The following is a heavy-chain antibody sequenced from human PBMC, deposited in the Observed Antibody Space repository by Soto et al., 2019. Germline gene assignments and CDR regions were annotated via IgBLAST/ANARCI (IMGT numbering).Heavy chain of an antibody. Sequence: SETLSLTCTVSGGSISSSSYYWGWIRQPPGKGLEWIGSIYYSGSTYYNPSLKSRVTISVDTSKNQFSLKLSSVTAADTAVYYCARHPISIAVAGPTDYWGQGTLVTVSS. V-gene: IGHV4-39*01. J-gene: IGHJ4*02. CDR3: ARHPISIAVAGPTDY. D-gene: IGHD6-19*01. CDR2: IYYSGST. CDR1: GGSISSSSYY.